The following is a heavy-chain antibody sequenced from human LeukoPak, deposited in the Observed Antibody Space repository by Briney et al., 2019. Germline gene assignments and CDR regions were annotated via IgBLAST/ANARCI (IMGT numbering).Heavy chain of an antibody. CDR1: GFSVSSNH. CDR3: VRSYSSNWLFDY. V-gene: IGHV3-53*01. CDR2: IYSGGST. Sequence: GGSLRLSCAASGFSVSSNHMSWVRQAPGKGLEWVSVIYSGGSTYYTDSVKGRFTISRDNSKNTLYLQMNSLRAEDTAVYYCVRSYSSNWLFDYWGQGTLVTVSS. J-gene: IGHJ4*02. D-gene: IGHD6-13*01.